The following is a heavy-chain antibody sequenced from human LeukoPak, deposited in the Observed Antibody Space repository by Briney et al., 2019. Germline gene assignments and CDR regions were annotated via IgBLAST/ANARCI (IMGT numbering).Heavy chain of an antibody. CDR1: GGSISSYY. D-gene: IGHD6-19*01. Sequence: SETLSLTCTVSGGSISSYYWSWIRQPPGKGLEWIGYIYYSGSTNYNPSLKSRVTISVDTSKNQFSLKLSSVTAADTAVYYCASLRSSGWPYYYYYGMDVWGQGTTATVSS. V-gene: IGHV4-59*08. CDR3: ASLRSSGWPYYYYYGMDV. J-gene: IGHJ6*02. CDR2: IYYSGST.